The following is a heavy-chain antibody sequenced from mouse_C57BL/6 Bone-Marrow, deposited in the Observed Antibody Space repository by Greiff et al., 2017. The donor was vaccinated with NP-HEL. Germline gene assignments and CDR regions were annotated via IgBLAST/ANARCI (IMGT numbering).Heavy chain of an antibody. CDR1: GVDFSRYW. D-gene: IGHD1-1*01. CDR2: INPDSSTI. V-gene: IGHV4-1*01. J-gene: IGHJ1*03. Sequence: AGGGVDFSRYWMSWVRRAPGKGLEWIGEINPDSSTINYAPSLKDKFIISRDNAKNTLYLQMSKVRSEDTALYYCARVGSSFYWYFDVWGTGTTVTVSS. CDR3: ARVGSSFYWYFDV.